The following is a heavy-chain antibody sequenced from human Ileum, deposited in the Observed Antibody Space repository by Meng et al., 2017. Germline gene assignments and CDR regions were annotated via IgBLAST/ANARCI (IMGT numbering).Heavy chain of an antibody. CDR2: MSPNSGNT. V-gene: IGHV1-8*01. Sequence: QVQLVQSEAEVRKRGASVKVPGRASGYTFTSYDVHWLRQAPGQGLEWMGWMSPNSGNTGYSQNFQGRVTLTRSTPLRTVYMELSSLQSEDTAVYYCARVVSSGTFGDWFDPWGQGTLVTVSS. CDR1: GYTFTSYD. D-gene: IGHD3-10*01. J-gene: IGHJ5*02. CDR3: ARVVSSGTFGDWFDP.